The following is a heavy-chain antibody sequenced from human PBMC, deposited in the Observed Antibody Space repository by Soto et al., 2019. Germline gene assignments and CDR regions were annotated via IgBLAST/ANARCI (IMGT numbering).Heavy chain of an antibody. J-gene: IGHJ4*02. CDR3: ARIAGPGLTDFDL. CDR1: RYSFTSFN. D-gene: IGHD6-13*01. Sequence: GASVKVSCKASRYSFTSFNIHWVRQVPGQGLEWMGEINPSTGGTGYEQNFQGRITMTRDTSTNTVYMVLSSLRSVDTAVYYCARIAGPGLTDFDLWGQGTPVTVSS. V-gene: IGHV1-46*01. CDR2: INPSTGGT.